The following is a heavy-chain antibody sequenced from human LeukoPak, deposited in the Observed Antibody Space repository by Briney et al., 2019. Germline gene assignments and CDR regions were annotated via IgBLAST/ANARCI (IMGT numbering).Heavy chain of an antibody. V-gene: IGHV1-46*01. CDR3: GRDHILTGYYWRARPGYYYGMDV. CDR1: GYTFTSYY. Sequence: GASVKVSFKGSGYTFTSYYIHWVRQAPRQGLEWMGIINPSGDSTRYAQSFQGRVTMTSDTATNSVYMDLSSLRSEATAVYYCGRDHILTGYYWRARPGYYYGMDVWGEGTTVTVSS. J-gene: IGHJ6*04. CDR2: INPSGDST. D-gene: IGHD3-9*01.